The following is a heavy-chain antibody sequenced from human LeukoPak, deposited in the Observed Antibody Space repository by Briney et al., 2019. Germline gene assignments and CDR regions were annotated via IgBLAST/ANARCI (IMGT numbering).Heavy chain of an antibody. CDR1: GVSISSYY. CDR3: ARLPPYDFWSGAGWFDP. J-gene: IGHJ5*02. D-gene: IGHD3-3*01. V-gene: IGHV4-59*01. Sequence: SETLSLTCTVSGVSISSYYWSWLRQPPGKGLEWIGYIYYSGSTNYNPSLKSRVTISVDTSKNQFSLKLSSVTAADTAVFYCARLPPYDFWSGAGWFDPWGQGTLVTVSS. CDR2: IYYSGST.